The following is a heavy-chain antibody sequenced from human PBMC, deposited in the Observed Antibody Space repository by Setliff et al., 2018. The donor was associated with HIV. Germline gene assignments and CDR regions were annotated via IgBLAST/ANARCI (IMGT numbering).Heavy chain of an antibody. CDR2: IYYNGNT. CDR1: GDSISSSNYY. Sequence: PSETLSLTCTVSGDSISSSNYYWGWIRQPPGEGLEWIGTIYYNGNTYYNPSLKSRVTISVDTSKNQFSLNLNSVSAADTAVYYCARHPAVAGLGAGLFYGMDVWGQGTTVTV. V-gene: IGHV4-39*01. D-gene: IGHD6-19*01. CDR3: ARHPAVAGLGAGLFYGMDV. J-gene: IGHJ6*02.